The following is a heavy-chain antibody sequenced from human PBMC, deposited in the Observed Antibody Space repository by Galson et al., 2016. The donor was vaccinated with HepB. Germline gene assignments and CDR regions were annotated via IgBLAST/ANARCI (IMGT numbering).Heavy chain of an antibody. CDR2: ISYSSSTI. CDR1: GFTFGRYS. V-gene: IGHV3-48*04. J-gene: IGHJ4*02. CDR3: ARVTGYSFDN. D-gene: IGHD5-24*01. Sequence: SLRLSCAASGFTFGRYSMNWVRQAPGKGLEWVSSISYSSSTIYYADSVRGRFTVSRDDAKNSLYLQMNSLRAEDTAVYFCARVTGYSFDNWGQGTLVTVSS.